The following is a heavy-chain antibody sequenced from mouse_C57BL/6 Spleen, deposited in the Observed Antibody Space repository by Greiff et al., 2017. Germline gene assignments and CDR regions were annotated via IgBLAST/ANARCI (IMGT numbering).Heavy chain of an antibody. V-gene: IGHV1-52*01. CDR2: IDPSDSET. Sequence: VKLQQPGAELVRPGSSVKLSCKASGYTFTSYWMHWVKQRPIQGLEWIGNIDPSDSETHYNQKFKDKATLTVDKSSSTAYMQLSSLTSEDSAVYYCARSYGSRTGYFDVWGTGTTVTVSS. D-gene: IGHD1-1*01. CDR3: ARSYGSRTGYFDV. J-gene: IGHJ1*03. CDR1: GYTFTSYW.